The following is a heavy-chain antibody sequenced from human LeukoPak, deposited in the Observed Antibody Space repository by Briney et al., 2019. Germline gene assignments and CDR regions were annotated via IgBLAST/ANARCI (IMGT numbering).Heavy chain of an antibody. J-gene: IGHJ4*02. CDR2: IWYDGSNK. Sequence: GGSLRLSCAASGFTFSSYGMHWVRQAPGKGLEWVAVIWYDGSNKYYADSVKGRFTISRDNSKNTLYLQMNSLRAEDTAVYYCARDPDYGGETGYFDYWGQGTPVTVSS. D-gene: IGHD4-23*01. V-gene: IGHV3-33*01. CDR3: ARDPDYGGETGYFDY. CDR1: GFTFSSYG.